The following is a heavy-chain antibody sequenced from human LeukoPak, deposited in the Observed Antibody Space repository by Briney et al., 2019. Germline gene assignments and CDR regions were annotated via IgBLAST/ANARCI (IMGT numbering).Heavy chain of an antibody. D-gene: IGHD2-15*01. CDR2: ISSSSSYI. J-gene: IGHJ4*02. CDR3: ARDRPGAELPDSRF. V-gene: IGHV3-21*01. CDR1: GFTFSSYS. Sequence: GGSLRLSCAASGFTFSSYSMNWVRQAPGKGLEWVSSISSSSSYIYYADSVKGRFTISRGNAKNSLYLQMNSLRAEDTAVYYCARDRPGAELPDSRFWGQGTLVTVSS.